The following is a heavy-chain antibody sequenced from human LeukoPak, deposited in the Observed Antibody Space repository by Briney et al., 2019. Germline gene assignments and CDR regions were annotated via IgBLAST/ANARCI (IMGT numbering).Heavy chain of an antibody. CDR3: AKGYGGSHFDY. CDR2: IRFDESKT. Sequence: GGSLRLSCAASGFTFSSYGMHWGREGPGKGLEWVAFIRFDESKTYYADSVRGRFTISRDNSKNTLYLQMNGLRLEDTAIYYCAKGYGGSHFDYWGQGALVAVSS. V-gene: IGHV3-30*02. CDR1: GFTFSSYG. J-gene: IGHJ4*02. D-gene: IGHD4-23*01.